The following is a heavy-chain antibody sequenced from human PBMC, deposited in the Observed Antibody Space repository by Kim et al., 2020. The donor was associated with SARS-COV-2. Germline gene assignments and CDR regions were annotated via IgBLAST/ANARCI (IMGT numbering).Heavy chain of an antibody. Sequence: GGSLRLSCAASGFTFDDYTMHWVRQAPGKGLEWVSLISWDGGSTYYADSVKGRFTISRDNSKNSLYLQMNSLRTEDTALYYCAKGLTTVTTRWFDPWGQGTLVTVSS. V-gene: IGHV3-43*01. CDR3: AKGLTTVTTRWFDP. D-gene: IGHD4-17*01. CDR2: ISWDGGST. CDR1: GFTFDDYT. J-gene: IGHJ5*02.